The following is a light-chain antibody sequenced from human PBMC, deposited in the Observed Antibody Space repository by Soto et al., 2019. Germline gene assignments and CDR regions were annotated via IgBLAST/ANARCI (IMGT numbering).Light chain of an antibody. J-gene: IGLJ7*01. CDR3: AAWDDSLNAFV. V-gene: IGLV1-44*01. CDR1: SPNIGSNT. Sequence: QLVLTQPPSASGTPGQRVTISCSGSSPNIGSNTVNWYQQLPGTAPKLLIYSNNQQPSGVPDRFSGSKSGTSASLAISGLQSEDEADYYCAAWDDSLNAFVFGGGTKLTVL. CDR2: SNN.